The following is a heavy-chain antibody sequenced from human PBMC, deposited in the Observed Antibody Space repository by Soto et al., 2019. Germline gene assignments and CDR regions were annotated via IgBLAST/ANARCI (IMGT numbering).Heavy chain of an antibody. CDR2: ISYDGTNT. J-gene: IGHJ2*01. Sequence: EQLAQSGGGVVQAGRSLRLSCEASGFTFSSFGMHWVRQAPGKGLEWVAMISYDGTNTQFADSVKGRFTVSRDNSKKIVDLQMETLRPEDTAIYYCVKDIHFLGIWYFDLWARGSLVAVSS. D-gene: IGHD3-16*01. CDR1: GFTFSSFG. CDR3: VKDIHFLGIWYFDL. V-gene: IGHV3-30*18.